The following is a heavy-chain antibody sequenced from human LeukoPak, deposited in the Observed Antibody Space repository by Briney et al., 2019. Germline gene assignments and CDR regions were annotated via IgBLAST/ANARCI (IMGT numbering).Heavy chain of an antibody. D-gene: IGHD6-13*01. CDR3: TTSYSGNSWYDWFGP. Sequence: SGGSLRLSCAASGFTFSSYGMSWVRQAPGKGLEWVSALTPSGSSTYYADSVKGRFTFSRDNSKNTLYLQMNSLKTEDTALYFCTTSYSGNSWYDWFGPWGQGTLVTVSS. CDR1: GFTFSSYG. CDR2: LTPSGSST. J-gene: IGHJ5*02. V-gene: IGHV3-23*01.